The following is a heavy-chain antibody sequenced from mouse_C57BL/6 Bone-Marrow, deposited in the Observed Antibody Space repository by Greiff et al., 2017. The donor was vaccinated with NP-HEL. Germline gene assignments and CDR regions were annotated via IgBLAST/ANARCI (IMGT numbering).Heavy chain of an antibody. D-gene: IGHD6-1*01. CDR3: ARSQPYYFDY. CDR1: GYTFTSYW. V-gene: IGHV1-52*01. Sequence: VKLQQPGAELVRPGSSVKLSCKASGYTFTSYWMHWVKQRPIQGLEWIGNIDPSDSETHYNQKFKDKATLTVDKSSSTAYMQLSSLTSEDSAVYYCARSQPYYFDYWGQGTTLTVSS. CDR2: IDPSDSET. J-gene: IGHJ2*01.